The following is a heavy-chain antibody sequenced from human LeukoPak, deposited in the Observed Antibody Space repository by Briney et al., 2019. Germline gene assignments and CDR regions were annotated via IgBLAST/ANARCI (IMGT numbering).Heavy chain of an antibody. CDR3: ARAMIEIKSYGMDV. J-gene: IGHJ6*02. CDR1: GYTFTSYG. D-gene: IGHD3-22*01. V-gene: IGHV1-18*01. CDR2: ISAYNGNT. Sequence: ASVKVSCKASGYTFTSYGISWVRQAPGQGLEWMGWISAYNGNTNYAQKLQGRVTITADKSTSTAYMELSSLRSEDTAVYYCARAMIEIKSYGMDVWGQGTMVTVSS.